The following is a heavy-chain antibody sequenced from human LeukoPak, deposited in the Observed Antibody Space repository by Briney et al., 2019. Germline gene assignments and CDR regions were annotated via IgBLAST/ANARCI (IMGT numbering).Heavy chain of an antibody. J-gene: IGHJ6*02. CDR2: IKQDGSEK. Sequence: GGSLRLSCAASGFTFSSYWMSWVRQAPGKGLEWVANIKQDGSEKYYVDSVKGRFTISRDNAKNSLYLQMNSLRAEDTAVYYRARDQWVHYYYYGMDVWGQGTTVTVSS. D-gene: IGHD1-26*01. CDR1: GFTFSSYW. CDR3: ARDQWVHYYYYGMDV. V-gene: IGHV3-7*03.